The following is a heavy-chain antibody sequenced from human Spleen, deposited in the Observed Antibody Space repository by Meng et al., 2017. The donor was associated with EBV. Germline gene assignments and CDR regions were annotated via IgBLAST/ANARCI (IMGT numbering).Heavy chain of an antibody. V-gene: IGHV4-30-4*01. CDR3: ARASSGDSDGFDY. CDR2: IHYSGST. D-gene: IGHD5-18*01. CDR1: GGSISSGDYY. Sequence: QGPLTESGPGLVKPSQTLNLSCACSGGSISSGDYYWSWIRQPPGKGLEWIGYIHYSGSTHYNSSLRSRITMSLDTSKNKLSLKLSSVTAADTAVYYCARASSGDSDGFDYWGQGTLVTVSS. J-gene: IGHJ4*02.